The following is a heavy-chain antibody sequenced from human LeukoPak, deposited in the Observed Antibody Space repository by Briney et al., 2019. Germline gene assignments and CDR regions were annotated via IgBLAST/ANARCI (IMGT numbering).Heavy chain of an antibody. CDR3: ARDVVPAGVGTFDY. J-gene: IGHJ4*02. CDR2: INAGNGNT. Sequence: ASVTVSCTASGYTFTSYAMHWVRQAPGQRLEWMGWINAGNGNTKYSQKFQGRVTITRDTSASTAYMELSSLRSEDTAVYYCARDVVPAGVGTFDYWGQGTLVTVSS. V-gene: IGHV1-3*01. D-gene: IGHD2-2*01. CDR1: GYTFTSYA.